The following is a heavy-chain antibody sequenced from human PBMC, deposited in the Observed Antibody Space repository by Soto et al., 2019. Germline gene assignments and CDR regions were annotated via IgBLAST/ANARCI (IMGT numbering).Heavy chain of an antibody. V-gene: IGHV5-10-1*01. D-gene: IGHD1-26*01. CDR2: IDPNDSYA. CDR1: GYIFSDYL. CDR3: ARHLGNTSLPD. J-gene: IGHJ4*02. Sequence: PGESLKISCKGSGYIFSDYLITWVCQMPVKGLDWMGRIDPNDSYANYGPSFQGHVTISGDKSINTAYLQWSSLKASDTAIYYCARHLGNTSLPDWRQGTLVTVCS.